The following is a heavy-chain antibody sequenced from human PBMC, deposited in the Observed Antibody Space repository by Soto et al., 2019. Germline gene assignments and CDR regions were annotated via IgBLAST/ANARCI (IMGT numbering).Heavy chain of an antibody. Sequence: GGSLRLSWAASGFTFSSYAMSWVRQAPGNGLEWVSAISGSGGSTYYADSVKGRFTISRDNSKNTLYLQMNSLRAEDTAVYYCAKGIRRKTGIAAAGTAFDPWGQGTLVTVSS. J-gene: IGHJ5*02. CDR1: GFTFSSYA. D-gene: IGHD6-13*01. V-gene: IGHV3-23*01. CDR3: AKGIRRKTGIAAAGTAFDP. CDR2: ISGSGGST.